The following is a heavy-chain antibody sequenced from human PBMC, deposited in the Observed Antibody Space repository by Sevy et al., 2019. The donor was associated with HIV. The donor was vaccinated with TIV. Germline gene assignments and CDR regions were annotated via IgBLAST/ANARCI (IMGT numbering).Heavy chain of an antibody. CDR3: ARGLAALPGYYYGLDV. CDR1: GFTFSSYG. Sequence: GGSLRLSCAASGFTFSSYGMLWVRQAPGKGLEWLTSILYDGSNKYYADSLKGRFTISRDNSKNMLYLQMNSLRVEDTTIYYCARGLAALPGYYYGLDVWGQGTTVTVSS. CDR2: ILYDGSNK. V-gene: IGHV3-30*03. J-gene: IGHJ6*02. D-gene: IGHD6-6*01.